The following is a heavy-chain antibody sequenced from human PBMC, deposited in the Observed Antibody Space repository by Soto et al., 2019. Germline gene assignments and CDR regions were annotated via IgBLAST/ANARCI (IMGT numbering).Heavy chain of an antibody. D-gene: IGHD3-22*01. CDR1: GGSISSYY. CDR2: IYTSGST. CDR3: ARAGYYYDSSGYHYYYYYGMDV. V-gene: IGHV4-4*07. J-gene: IGHJ6*02. Sequence: SETLSLTCTVSGGSISSYYWSWIRQPAGKGLEWIGRIYTSGSTNYNPSLKSRVTMSVDTSKNQFSLKLSSVTAADTAVYYCARAGYYYDSSGYHYYYYYGMDVWGQGTTVTVSS.